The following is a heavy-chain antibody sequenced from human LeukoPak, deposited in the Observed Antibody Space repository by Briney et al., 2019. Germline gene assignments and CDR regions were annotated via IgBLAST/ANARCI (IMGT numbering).Heavy chain of an antibody. CDR3: ARDNDSSGYLILDY. V-gene: IGHV4-4*07. CDR2: IYISGTT. D-gene: IGHD3-22*01. Sequence: SETLSLTCTVSGASISTYYGSWIRQPAGKGLEWIGHIYISGTTNYNPSLTRRVTMSIDMSKKQFTLKLRSVTAADTAVYYCARDNDSSGYLILDYWGQGTQVTVSS. CDR1: GASISTYY. J-gene: IGHJ4*02.